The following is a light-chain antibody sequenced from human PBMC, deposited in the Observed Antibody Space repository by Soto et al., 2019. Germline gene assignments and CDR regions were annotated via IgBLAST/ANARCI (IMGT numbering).Light chain of an antibody. CDR3: HQRSKWPLT. Sequence: EIVLAQSPGTLSLSPGERATLSCRASQSVTNSFLAWYQQKPGQAPRLLIYGASRRATGIPDRFTGSGSGTDFTLTISRLEPEDFAVYYCHQRSKWPLTFGGGTKVEIK. CDR1: QSVTNSF. CDR2: GAS. J-gene: IGKJ4*01. V-gene: IGKV3D-20*02.